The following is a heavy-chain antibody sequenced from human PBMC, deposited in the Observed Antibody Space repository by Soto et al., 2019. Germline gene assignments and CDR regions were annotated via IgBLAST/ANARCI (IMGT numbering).Heavy chain of an antibody. CDR1: GFTFSSYA. D-gene: IGHD1-26*01. Sequence: EVQLLESGGGLVQPGGSLRLSCAASGFTFSSYAMSWVRQAPGKGLEWVSAISGSGGSTYYADSVKGRLTISRDNSKNTLYLQMNSLRAEDTAVYYCAKDHTGSYYVYYFDYWGQGTLVTVSS. V-gene: IGHV3-23*01. J-gene: IGHJ4*02. CDR3: AKDHTGSYYVYYFDY. CDR2: ISGSGGST.